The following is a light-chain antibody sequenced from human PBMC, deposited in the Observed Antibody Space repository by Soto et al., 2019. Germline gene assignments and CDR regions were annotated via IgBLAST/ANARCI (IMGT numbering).Light chain of an antibody. Sequence: DIQMTQSPSSLSASVGDRVTITCRASQSISSSLDWYQQKPGKAPGLLIYATSSLQSGVPSRFSGSGSGTDFTLTISSLQPEDFATYYCQQSYSTPPTFGGGTNVEIK. CDR1: QSISSS. CDR2: ATS. V-gene: IGKV1-39*01. CDR3: QQSYSTPPT. J-gene: IGKJ4*01.